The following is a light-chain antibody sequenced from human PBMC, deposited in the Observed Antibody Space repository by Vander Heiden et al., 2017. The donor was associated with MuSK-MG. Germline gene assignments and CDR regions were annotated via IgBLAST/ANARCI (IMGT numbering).Light chain of an antibody. V-gene: IGKV1-33*01. CDR3: QHQRA. Sequence: DIQVTQSPSSLSASVGDRVTITCQASQDISNYLNWDQQISGKAPKLLIYDASNLATGVQSRFSGSGSATDFTCTISSLQPEDVATYYCQHQRAFGHGTKLDIK. CDR1: QDISNY. J-gene: IGKJ3*01. CDR2: DAS.